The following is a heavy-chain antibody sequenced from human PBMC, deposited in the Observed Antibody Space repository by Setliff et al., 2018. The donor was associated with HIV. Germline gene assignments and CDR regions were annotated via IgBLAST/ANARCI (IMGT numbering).Heavy chain of an antibody. CDR3: ARDLGAFSSAWYVTIGDY. Sequence: ASVKVSCKASGYTFTSYGVSWVRQAPGQGLEWLGRIDAYNGDTNYAQNLQDRVTLTTDTSTNTAYMELRNLRSDDTAVYFCARDLGAFSSAWYVTIGDYWGPGTLVTSPQ. CDR2: IDAYNGDT. D-gene: IGHD6-13*01. V-gene: IGHV1-18*01. J-gene: IGHJ4*02. CDR1: GYTFTSYG.